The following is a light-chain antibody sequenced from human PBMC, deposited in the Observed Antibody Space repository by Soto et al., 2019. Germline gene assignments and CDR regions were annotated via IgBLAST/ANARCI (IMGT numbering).Light chain of an antibody. Sequence: EIVLTQSPGTLSLSPGERATLSCTASQSVRSSYLAWYQQKPGQAPRLLIYGASSRATGIPDRFSGSGSGTDFTRTISRLETEDVAVYYCQQYGSSPPYTFGQGTKLEIK. CDR2: GAS. V-gene: IGKV3-20*01. CDR3: QQYGSSPPYT. J-gene: IGKJ2*01. CDR1: QSVRSSY.